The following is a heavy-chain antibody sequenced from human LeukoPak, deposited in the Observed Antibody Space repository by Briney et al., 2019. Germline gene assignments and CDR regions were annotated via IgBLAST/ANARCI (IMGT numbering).Heavy chain of an antibody. D-gene: IGHD3-22*01. CDR2: IYYNGNT. CDR3: ARARLYSSDVPGWFDP. J-gene: IGHJ5*02. Sequence: KSSETLSLTCAVSGGSIKTYNYYWAWIRRPPGKGLEWLAPIYYNGNTYYNPSLNSRVIISVDTSRNDFSLKVNSVTAADTAVYYCARARLYSSDVPGWFDPWGRGILVTVSS. CDR1: GGSIKTYNYY. V-gene: IGHV4-39*07.